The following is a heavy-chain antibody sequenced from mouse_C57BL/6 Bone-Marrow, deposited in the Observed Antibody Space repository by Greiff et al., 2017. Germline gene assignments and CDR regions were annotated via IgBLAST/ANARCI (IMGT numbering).Heavy chain of an antibody. J-gene: IGHJ4*01. CDR1: GFTFSDYY. Sequence: EVHLVESGGGLVQPGGSLKLSCAASGFTFSDYYMYWVRQTPEKRLEWVAYISNGGGSTYYPDTVKGRFTISRDNAKNTLYLQMTRLKSEDTAMYYCARKDYWGQGTSVTVSS. CDR3: ARKDY. CDR2: ISNGGGST. V-gene: IGHV5-12*01.